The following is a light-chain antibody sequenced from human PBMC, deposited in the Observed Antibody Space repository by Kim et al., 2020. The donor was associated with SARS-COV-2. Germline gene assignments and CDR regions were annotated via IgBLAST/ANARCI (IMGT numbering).Light chain of an antibody. V-gene: IGLV2-14*03. CDR1: SSDIGYYNY. Sequence: QSALTQPASVSGSPGQSITISCTGTSSDIGYYNYVSWYQQYPGKAPKLMIYEVTKRASGVSNRFSGSKSGNTASLTISGLQADDEADYYCSSFTRSSTWVFGGGTQLTVL. CDR2: EVT. J-gene: IGLJ3*02. CDR3: SSFTRSSTWV.